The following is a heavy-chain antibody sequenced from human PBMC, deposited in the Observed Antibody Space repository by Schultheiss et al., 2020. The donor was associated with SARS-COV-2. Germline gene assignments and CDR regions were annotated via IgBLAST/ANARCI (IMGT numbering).Heavy chain of an antibody. CDR3: ARAIAAAGTFDY. J-gene: IGHJ4*02. D-gene: IGHD6-13*01. Sequence: GGSLRLSCAASGFTFSSYAMSWVRQAPGKGLEWVSAISGSGGSTYYADSVKGRFTISRDNAKNSLYLQLNTLGVEDTAVYYCARAIAAAGTFDYWGQGTLVTVSS. CDR2: ISGSGGST. V-gene: IGHV3-23*01. CDR1: GFTFSSYA.